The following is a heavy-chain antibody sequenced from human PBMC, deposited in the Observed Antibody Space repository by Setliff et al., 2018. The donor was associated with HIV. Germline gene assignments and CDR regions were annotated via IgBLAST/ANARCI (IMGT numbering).Heavy chain of an antibody. D-gene: IGHD2-2*01. Sequence: GASVKVSCKTSGYTFTSYDINWVRQATGQGLEWMGWMNPNSGNRGYAQKFQGRVTISRNTSISTAYMELSGLRSEDTAVYYCAREVVPTADYHNFDSWGQGSLVTVSS. CDR3: AREVVPTADYHNFDS. CDR2: MNPNSGNR. CDR1: GYTFTSYD. J-gene: IGHJ4*02. V-gene: IGHV1-8*03.